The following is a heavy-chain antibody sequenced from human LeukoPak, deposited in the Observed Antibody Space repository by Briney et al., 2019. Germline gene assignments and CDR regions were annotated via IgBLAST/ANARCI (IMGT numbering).Heavy chain of an antibody. Sequence: GGSLRLSCAGSGFIFNNYAMHWVRQPPGKGLEWVSGISWNSGTIDYADSVRGRFTISRDNAKNSLHLQMDSLRVEDTAFYYCAKDNRRHYTSGPNPDSLHWGQGALVTVSS. CDR3: AKDNRRHYTSGPNPDSLH. D-gene: IGHD6-19*01. CDR1: GFIFNNYA. J-gene: IGHJ4*02. V-gene: IGHV3-9*01. CDR2: ISWNSGTI.